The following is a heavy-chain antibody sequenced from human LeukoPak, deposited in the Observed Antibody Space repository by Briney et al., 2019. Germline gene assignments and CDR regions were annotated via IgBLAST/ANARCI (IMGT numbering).Heavy chain of an antibody. V-gene: IGHV1-18*04. CDR2: ISAYNGNT. CDR1: GYTFTSYG. Sequence: ASVKVSCKASGYTFTSYGISWVRQAPGQGLEWMGWISAYNGNTNYAQKLQGRVTMTTDTSTSTAYMELRSLRSDDTAVYYCARDSQLMITFGGVTDLGFDYWGQGTLVTVSS. D-gene: IGHD3-16*01. CDR3: ARDSQLMITFGGVTDLGFDY. J-gene: IGHJ4*02.